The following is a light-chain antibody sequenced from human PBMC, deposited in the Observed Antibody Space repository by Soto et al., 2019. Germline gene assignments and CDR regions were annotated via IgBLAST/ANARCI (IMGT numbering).Light chain of an antibody. CDR1: QSVSSK. J-gene: IGKJ5*01. V-gene: IGKV3-15*01. CDR3: QQYNDWFSIT. Sequence: EIVMTQSPATLSVCPGERAALSCRASQSVSSKLAWYRQRPGQAPRLVIYDTSTRATGVPARFSGSGSGTEFTLTISSLQSEDFGVYYCQQYNDWFSITFGQGTRLEI. CDR2: DTS.